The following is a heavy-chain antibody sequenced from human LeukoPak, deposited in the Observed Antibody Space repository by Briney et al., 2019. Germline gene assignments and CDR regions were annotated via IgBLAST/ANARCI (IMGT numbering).Heavy chain of an antibody. J-gene: IGHJ4*02. V-gene: IGHV4-34*01. CDR3: ARGRWLVRRYFDY. D-gene: IGHD6-19*01. CDR2: INHSGST. Sequence: GEINHSGSTNYDPSLKSRVTISVDTSKNQFSLKLSSVTAADTAVYYCARGRWLVRRYFDYWGQGTLVTVSS.